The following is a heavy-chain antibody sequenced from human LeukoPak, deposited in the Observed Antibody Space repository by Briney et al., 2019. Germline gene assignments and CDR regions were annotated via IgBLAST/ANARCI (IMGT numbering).Heavy chain of an antibody. V-gene: IGHV4-34*01. D-gene: IGHD6-13*01. CDR1: GGSFSGYY. Sequence: PSETLSLTCAVYGGSFSGYYWSWIRQPPGKGLEWIGEINHSGSTNYNPSLKSRVTISVDTSKNQFSLKLSSVTAADTAVYYCARGRVFYSSSWYRSWFDPWGQGTLVTVSS. CDR3: ARGRVFYSSSWYRSWFDP. J-gene: IGHJ5*02. CDR2: INHSGST.